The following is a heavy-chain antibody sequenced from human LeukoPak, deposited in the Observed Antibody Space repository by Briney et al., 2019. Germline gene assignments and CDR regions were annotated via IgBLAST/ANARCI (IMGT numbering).Heavy chain of an antibody. J-gene: IGHJ6*03. Sequence: GGSLRLSCAASGFTFSSHSMNWVRQAPGKGLEWVSSISSGSSYIYYADSVKGRFTISRDNAKNSLYLQMNSLRAEDTAVYYCASGLEGDYYYMDVWGKGTTVTVSS. CDR3: ASGLEGDYYYMDV. D-gene: IGHD1-1*01. CDR2: ISSGSSYI. V-gene: IGHV3-21*01. CDR1: GFTFSSHS.